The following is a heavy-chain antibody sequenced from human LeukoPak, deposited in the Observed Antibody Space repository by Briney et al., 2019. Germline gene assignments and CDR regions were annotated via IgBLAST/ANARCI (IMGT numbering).Heavy chain of an antibody. CDR2: ISWDGGST. CDR1: GFTFDDYA. Sequence: GGSLRLSCAASGFTFDDYAMHWIRQAPGKGLEWVSLISWDGGSTYYVDSVKGRFTISRDNSKNTLYLQMNSLRAEDTAVYYCAKGGLMTTVTSFYYYMDVWGKGTTVTISS. V-gene: IGHV3-43D*03. D-gene: IGHD4-17*01. CDR3: AKGGLMTTVTSFYYYMDV. J-gene: IGHJ6*03.